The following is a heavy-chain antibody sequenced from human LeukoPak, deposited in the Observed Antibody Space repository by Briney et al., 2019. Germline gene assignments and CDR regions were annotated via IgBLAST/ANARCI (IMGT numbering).Heavy chain of an antibody. CDR2: IIPIFGTA. V-gene: IGHV1-69*05. Sequence: SVKVSCKASGGTFSSYAISWVRQAPGQGLEWMGGIIPIFGTANYAQKFQGRVTITTDESTSTAYMELSSLRSEDTAVYYCACGGDFYYYMDVWGKGTTVTVPS. J-gene: IGHJ6*03. D-gene: IGHD2-21*01. CDR1: GGTFSSYA. CDR3: ACGGDFYYYMDV.